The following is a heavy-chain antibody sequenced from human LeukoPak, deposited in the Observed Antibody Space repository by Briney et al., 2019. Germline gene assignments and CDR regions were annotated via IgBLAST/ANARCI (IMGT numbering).Heavy chain of an antibody. CDR2: IYHSGST. D-gene: IGHD2-15*01. V-gene: IGHV4-38-2*02. CDR1: GYSISSGYY. CDR3: ARGLVGYCSGGSCYWEYWFDP. J-gene: IGHJ5*02. Sequence: SETLSLTCTVSGYSISSGYYWGWIRQPPGKGLEWIGSIYHSGSTYYNPSLKSRVTISVDTSKNQFSLKLRSVTAADTAVYYCARGLVGYCSGGSCYWEYWFDPWGQGTLVTVSS.